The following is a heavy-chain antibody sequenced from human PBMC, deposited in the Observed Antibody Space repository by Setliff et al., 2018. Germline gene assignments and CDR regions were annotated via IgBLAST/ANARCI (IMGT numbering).Heavy chain of an antibody. CDR2: ISGSGGST. CDR1: GFTFSSYA. V-gene: IGHV3-23*01. Sequence: GGSLRLSCAASGFTFSSYAMSWVRQAPGKGLEWVSAISGSGGSTYYADSVTGRFTVSRDNAKESLYLQMNNLGAEDTAVYFCVRDRSGDYAFDFWGQGTLVTVSS. CDR3: VRDRSGDYAFDF. J-gene: IGHJ4*02. D-gene: IGHD4-17*01.